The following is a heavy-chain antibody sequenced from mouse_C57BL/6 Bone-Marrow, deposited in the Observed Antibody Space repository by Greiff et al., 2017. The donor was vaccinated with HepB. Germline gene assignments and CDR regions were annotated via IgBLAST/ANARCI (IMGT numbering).Heavy chain of an antibody. CDR3: ARWNYGSSYCAMDY. Sequence: VQLVESGAELAKPGASVKLSCKASGYTFTSYWMHWVKQRPGQGLEWIGYINPSSGYTKYNQKFKDKATLTADKSSSTAYMQLSSLTYEDSAVYYCARWNYGSSYCAMDYWGQGTSVTGSS. D-gene: IGHD1-1*01. J-gene: IGHJ4*01. CDR2: INPSSGYT. V-gene: IGHV1-7*01. CDR1: GYTFTSYW.